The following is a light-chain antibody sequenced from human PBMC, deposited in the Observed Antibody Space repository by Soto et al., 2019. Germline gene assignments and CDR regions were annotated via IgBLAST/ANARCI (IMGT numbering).Light chain of an antibody. CDR2: GAS. J-gene: IGKJ5*01. CDR1: QSISSN. V-gene: IGKV3-15*01. CDR3: HQYNNWPLT. Sequence: EIVMTQSPATLSVSPGEGATLSCKASQSISSNLAWYQQKPDQAPRLLIYGASTRATGIPAKFSGSGSGTAFTLTITSLLSEDFAVYYCHQYNNWPLTFGQGTRLEIK.